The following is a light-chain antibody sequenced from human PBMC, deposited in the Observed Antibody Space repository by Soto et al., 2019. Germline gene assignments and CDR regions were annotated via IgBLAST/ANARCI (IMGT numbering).Light chain of an antibody. CDR1: QSVSSY. Sequence: IVLTLSVVALSLSPGERATLSCRASQSVSSYLAWYQEKPGQAPSLLIYDASNRATASPARFSGSGSGTDFALASSSLQPEDCAFYCCQLRINWRISSAEGTRLEIK. V-gene: IGKV3-11*01. CDR3: QLRINWRIS. CDR2: DAS. J-gene: IGKJ5*01.